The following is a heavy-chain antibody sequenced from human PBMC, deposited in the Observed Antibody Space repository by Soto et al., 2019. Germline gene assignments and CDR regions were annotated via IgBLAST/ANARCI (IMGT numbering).Heavy chain of an antibody. D-gene: IGHD3-10*01. CDR2: IYYSGST. J-gene: IGHJ5*02. Sequence: QVQLQESGPGLVKPSQTLSLTCTVSGGSISSGDYYWSWIRQPPGKGLEWIGYIYYSGSTYYNPSLKSRVTISVDTSKNQCSLKLSSVTAADTAVYYCARGNGSGHLGSNWFDPWGQGTLVTVSS. V-gene: IGHV4-30-4*01. CDR3: ARGNGSGHLGSNWFDP. CDR1: GGSISSGDYY.